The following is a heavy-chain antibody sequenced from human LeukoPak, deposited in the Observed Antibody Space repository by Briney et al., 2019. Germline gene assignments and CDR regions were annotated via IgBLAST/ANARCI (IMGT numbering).Heavy chain of an antibody. Sequence: ASVKVSCKGSGYTFTSNGVSWERQAPGQGLEWMGWISAYNGNTNYAQKLQGRVTMTTDTFTSTAYMELRSLRSDDTAVYYCARDIPLLGNYYYSSSWQRPPFDYWGQGTLVTVSS. CDR1: GYTFTSNG. CDR3: ARDIPLLGNYYYSSSWQRPPFDY. J-gene: IGHJ4*02. D-gene: IGHD6-13*01. V-gene: IGHV1-18*01. CDR2: ISAYNGNT.